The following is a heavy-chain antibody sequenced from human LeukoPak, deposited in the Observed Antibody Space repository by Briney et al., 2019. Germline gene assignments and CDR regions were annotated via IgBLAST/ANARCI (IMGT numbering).Heavy chain of an antibody. CDR1: GGSISSSSYY. J-gene: IGHJ4*02. V-gene: IGHV4-39*01. Sequence: SETLSLTCTVSGGSISSSSYYWGWIRQPPGEGLEWIGSIYYSGSTYYNPSLKSRVTISVDTSKNQFSLKLSSVTAADTAVYYCARQAGRGGAVTFDYWGQGTLVTVSS. CDR2: IYYSGST. CDR3: ARQAGRGGAVTFDY. D-gene: IGHD3-16*01.